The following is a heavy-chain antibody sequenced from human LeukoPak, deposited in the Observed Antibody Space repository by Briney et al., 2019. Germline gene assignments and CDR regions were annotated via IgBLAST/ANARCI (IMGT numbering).Heavy chain of an antibody. J-gene: IGHJ4*02. CDR3: ARDFEGGMTTVSHAFDY. CDR2: ISAYNGNT. CDR1: GYTFTSYG. D-gene: IGHD4-17*01. Sequence: ASVKVSCKASGYTFTSYGISWVRQAPGQGLEWMGWISAYNGNTNYAQKLQGRVTMTTDTSTSTAYMELSSLRSEDTAVYYCARDFEGGMTTVSHAFDYWGQGTLVTVSS. V-gene: IGHV1-18*01.